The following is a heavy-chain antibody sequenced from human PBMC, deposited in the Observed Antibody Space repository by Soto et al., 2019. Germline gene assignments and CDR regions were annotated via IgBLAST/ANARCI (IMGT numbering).Heavy chain of an antibody. D-gene: IGHD3-22*01. CDR2: ISGSGSGT. Sequence: PGRCLTLSSAASRYPVSSYSFYCVRTPAGRGLEGVAGISGSGSGTYYADSVKGRFTISRDNSKNTLYLQMNSLRAEDTAVYYCAKGSSGYYDPFDYWGQATLVTVSS. V-gene: IGHV3-23*01. CDR1: RYPVSSYS. CDR3: AKGSSGYYDPFDY. J-gene: IGHJ4*02.